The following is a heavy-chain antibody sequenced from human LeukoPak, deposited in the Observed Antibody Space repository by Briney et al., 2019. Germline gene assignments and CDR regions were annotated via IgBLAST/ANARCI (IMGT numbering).Heavy chain of an antibody. CDR2: ISNSTV. J-gene: IGHJ6*03. V-gene: IGHV3-11*04. CDR1: GFTFSDYY. CDR3: ARDPAIGYYMDV. Sequence: GGSLRLSCAASGFTFSDYYMSWIRQAPGKGLEWVSHISNSTVYYAASVKGRFRISRDNVKDSLYLQMNSLRVEDTAVYYCARDPAIGYYMDVWGKGTTVTVPS.